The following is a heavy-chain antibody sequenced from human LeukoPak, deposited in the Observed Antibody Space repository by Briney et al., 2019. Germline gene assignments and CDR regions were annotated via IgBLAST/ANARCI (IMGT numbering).Heavy chain of an antibody. Sequence: GGSLRLSCAASGFTFSSYAMSWVRQAPGKGLEWVSAISGSGGSTDYADSVKGRFTISRDNSKNTLYLQMNSLRAEDTAVYYCAKVTASCYYYGMDVWGQGTTVTVSS. CDR2: ISGSGGST. V-gene: IGHV3-23*01. CDR3: AKVTASCYYYGMDV. CDR1: GFTFSSYA. D-gene: IGHD5-18*01. J-gene: IGHJ6*02.